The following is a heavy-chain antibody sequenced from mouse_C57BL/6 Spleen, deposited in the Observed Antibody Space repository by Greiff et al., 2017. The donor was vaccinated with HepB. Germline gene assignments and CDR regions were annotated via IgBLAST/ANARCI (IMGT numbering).Heavy chain of an antibody. CDR1: GYTFTTYP. V-gene: IGHV1-47*01. Sequence: VKLQESGAELVKPGASVKMSCKASGYTFTTYPIEWMKQNHGKSLEWIGNFHPYNDDTKYNEKFKGKATLTVEKSSSTVYLELSRLTSDDSAVYYCARGSLYGSSDYAMDYWGQGTSVTVSS. CDR3: ARGSLYGSSDYAMDY. D-gene: IGHD1-1*01. J-gene: IGHJ4*01. CDR2: FHPYNDDT.